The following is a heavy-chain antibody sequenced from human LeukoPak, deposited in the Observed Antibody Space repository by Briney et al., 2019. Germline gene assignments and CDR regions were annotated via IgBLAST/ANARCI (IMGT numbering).Heavy chain of an antibody. V-gene: IGHV1-24*01. CDR2: FDPEDGET. Sequence: ASVTVSCTVSGYTLTELSMHWVRQAPGKGLEWMGGFDPEDGETIYAQKFQGRVTMTEDTSTDTAYMELSSLRSEDTAVYYCATGSPRDGIVVVIFQHWGQGTLVTVSS. CDR3: ATGSPRDGIVVVIFQH. J-gene: IGHJ1*01. CDR1: GYTLTELS. D-gene: IGHD3-22*01.